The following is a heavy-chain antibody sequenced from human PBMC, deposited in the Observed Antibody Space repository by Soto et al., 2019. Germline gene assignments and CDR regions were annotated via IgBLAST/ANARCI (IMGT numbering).Heavy chain of an antibody. CDR3: ARGRGSIAARDNNWCDP. Sequence: GELLKLDCTRSGYVFTGYWISWEPQMAGKGLEWMGRIDPSDSYTNYSPSFQGHVTISADKSISTAYLQWSSLKASDTAMYYCARGRGSIAARDNNWCDPWGQGTLVTVSA. J-gene: IGHJ5*02. V-gene: IGHV5-10-1*01. CDR2: IDPSDSYT. CDR1: GYVFTGYW. D-gene: IGHD6-6*01.